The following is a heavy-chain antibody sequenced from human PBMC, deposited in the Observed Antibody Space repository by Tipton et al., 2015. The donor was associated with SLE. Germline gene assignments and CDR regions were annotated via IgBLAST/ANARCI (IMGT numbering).Heavy chain of an antibody. V-gene: IGHV4-39*01. Sequence: LRLSCTVSGGSISSSSYYWGWIRQPPGKGLEWIGSIYYSGSTYYNPSLKSRVTISVDTSKNQVSLKLSSVTAADTAVYYCARHGISFYYYYGMDVWGQGTTVTVSS. D-gene: IGHD1-1*01. CDR3: ARHGISFYYYYGMDV. CDR2: IYYSGST. CDR1: GGSISSSSYY. J-gene: IGHJ6*02.